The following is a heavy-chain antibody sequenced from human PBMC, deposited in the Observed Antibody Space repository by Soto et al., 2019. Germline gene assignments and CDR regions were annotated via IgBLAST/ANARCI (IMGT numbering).Heavy chain of an antibody. J-gene: IGHJ6*02. V-gene: IGHV1-18*01. CDR3: ARVDLYFTPTPQHF. CDR2: ISPYTGNT. D-gene: IGHD5-12*01. CDR1: GYIFVNYG. Sequence: QVQLEQSGDEVKKPGASVKVSCKASGYIFVNYGIAWVRQAPGQGLEWLGWISPYTGNTYYATKVQGRLTLTTDTPTTIAVMVVGSLTPAATAVYYCARVDLYFTPTPQHFWGQGTTVTVSS.